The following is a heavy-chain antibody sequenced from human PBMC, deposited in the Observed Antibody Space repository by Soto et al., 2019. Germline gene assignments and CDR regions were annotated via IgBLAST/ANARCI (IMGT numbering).Heavy chain of an antibody. CDR2: ISYDGSNK. CDR1: GFTFSSYA. CDR3: ARVFRPASTTPQAAHKSDI. Sequence: PGGSLRLSCAASGFTFSSYAMHWVRQAPGKGLEWVAVISYDGSNKYYADSVKGRFTISRDNSKNTLYLQMNSLRAEDTAVYYCARVFRPASTTPQAAHKSDIWGQGTMVTVSS. D-gene: IGHD1-1*01. J-gene: IGHJ3*02. V-gene: IGHV3-30-3*01.